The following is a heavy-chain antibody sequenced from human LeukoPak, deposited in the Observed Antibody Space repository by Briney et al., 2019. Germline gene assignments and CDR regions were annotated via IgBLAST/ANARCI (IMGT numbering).Heavy chain of an antibody. CDR3: ARQSSYDWLSDY. V-gene: IGHV4-39*01. D-gene: IGHD3-9*01. CDR1: GGSISSSSYY. CDR2: IYYSGST. Sequence: SETLSLTCTVSGGSISSSSYYWGWIRQPPGKGLEWIGSIYYSGSTYYNPSLKSRVTISVDTSKNQFSLKLSSVTAADTAVYYCARQSSYDWLSDYWGQGTLVTVSS. J-gene: IGHJ4*02.